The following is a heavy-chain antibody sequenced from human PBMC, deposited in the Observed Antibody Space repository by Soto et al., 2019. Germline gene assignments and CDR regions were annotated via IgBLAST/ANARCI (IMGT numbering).Heavy chain of an antibody. D-gene: IGHD3-3*01. V-gene: IGHV1-3*01. CDR1: GYTFTNYA. CDR3: AREGEYYDFWSGYTPDAFDI. J-gene: IGHJ3*02. Sequence: ASVKVSCKASGYTFTNYAMHWVRQAPGQRLEWMGWINAGNGNTKYSQKFQGRVTITRDTSASTAYMELSSLRSEDTAVYYCAREGEYYDFWSGYTPDAFDIWGQGTMVTVSS. CDR2: INAGNGNT.